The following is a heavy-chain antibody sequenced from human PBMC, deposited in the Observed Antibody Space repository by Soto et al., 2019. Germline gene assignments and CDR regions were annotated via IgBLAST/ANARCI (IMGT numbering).Heavy chain of an antibody. CDR3: ASSPRGYCSSTSCRELGNYYGMDV. V-gene: IGHV5-10-1*01. J-gene: IGHJ6*02. CDR2: IDPSDSYT. CDR1: GYSFTSYW. D-gene: IGHD2-2*01. Sequence: GESLKISCKGSGYSFTSYWISWVRQMPGKGLEWMGRIDPSDSYTNYSPSFQGHVTISADKPISTAHLQWSSLKASDTAMYYCASSPRGYCSSTSCRELGNYYGMDVWGQGTTVTVSS.